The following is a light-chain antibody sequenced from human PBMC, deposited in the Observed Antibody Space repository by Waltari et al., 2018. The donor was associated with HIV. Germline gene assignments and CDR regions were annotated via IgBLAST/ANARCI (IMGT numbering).Light chain of an antibody. Sequence: SYVLTQPPSLSVAPGKTARLTCGASYIGSKSVHWYQQKPGQAPVMVIYYASDRPAGIPERFSGANSENTASLTMRKVEGGEEADDYCRVWDTNSEQYVAFGGGTELAV. J-gene: IGLJ2*01. CDR1: YIGSKS. CDR2: YAS. V-gene: IGLV3-21*04. CDR3: RVWDTNSEQYVA.